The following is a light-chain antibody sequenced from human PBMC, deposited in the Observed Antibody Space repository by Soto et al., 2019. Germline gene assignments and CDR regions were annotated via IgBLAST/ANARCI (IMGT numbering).Light chain of an antibody. CDR1: QRINTY. J-gene: IGKJ1*01. V-gene: IGKV1-5*01. CDR3: QQYNILST. CDR2: DAS. Sequence: DIQLTQSPSSLSSSLGARATLTCRASQRINTYLTWYQQKPGKAPHLRIYDASTLESGVPTWFSGSGSGNEFTLTISSVHPDYSATYYYQQYNILSTFGQGTKVDIK.